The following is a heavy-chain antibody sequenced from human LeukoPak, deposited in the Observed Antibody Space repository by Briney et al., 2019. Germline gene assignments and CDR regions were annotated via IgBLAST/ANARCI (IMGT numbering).Heavy chain of an antibody. CDR3: AKAANWGSFDY. CDR2: IRYDGGNK. CDR1: GFTFSSYG. Sequence: PGGSLRLSCAASGFTFSSYGMHWVRQAPGKGLEWAAFIRYDGGNKYYADSVKGRFTISRDNSKNTLYLQMNSLRAEDTAVYYCAKAANWGSFDYWGQGTLVTVSS. V-gene: IGHV3-30*02. D-gene: IGHD7-27*01. J-gene: IGHJ4*02.